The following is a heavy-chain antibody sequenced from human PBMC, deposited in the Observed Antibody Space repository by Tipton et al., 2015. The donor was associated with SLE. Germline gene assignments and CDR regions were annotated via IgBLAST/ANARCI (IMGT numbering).Heavy chain of an antibody. J-gene: IGHJ3*01. D-gene: IGHD2-21*01. CDR2: ISSNGGST. CDR3: AQDAPVGVATVAFDV. Sequence: SLRLSCAASGFTFSAYAMSWVRQAPGKGLEWISDISSNGGSTYYADSVKGRFTISRDNSKNTVYLQMNSLRAEDTAIYYCAQDAPVGVATVAFDVWGQGTMVTVSS. V-gene: IGHV3-23*01. CDR1: GFTFSAYA.